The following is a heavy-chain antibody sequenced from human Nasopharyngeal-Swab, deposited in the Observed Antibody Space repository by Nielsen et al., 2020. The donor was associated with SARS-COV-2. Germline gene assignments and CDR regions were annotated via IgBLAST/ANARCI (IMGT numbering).Heavy chain of an antibody. J-gene: IGHJ6*02. D-gene: IGHD5-12*01. V-gene: IGHV5-51*01. Sequence: GESLKISCKGSGYSFTSYWIPWVRQMPGKGLEWMGIIYPRDSHTRYSPSFQGQVTISADKSISTAYLQWSSLKASDTAMYYCVRPEGVATSFKYYFQYGMDVWGQGTMVTVPS. CDR3: VRPEGVATSFKYYFQYGMDV. CDR2: IYPRDSHT. CDR1: GYSFTSYW.